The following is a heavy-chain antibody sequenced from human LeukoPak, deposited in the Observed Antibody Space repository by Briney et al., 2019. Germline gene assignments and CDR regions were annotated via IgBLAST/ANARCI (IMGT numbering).Heavy chain of an antibody. CDR3: ARSYYYDSSGYWDY. D-gene: IGHD3-22*01. CDR1: GYTFTDYY. Sequence: ASVKVSCKASGYTFTDYYMHWVRQAPGQGLEWMGWINPNSGGTNYAQKFQGRVTMTTDTSTSTAYMELRSLRSDDTAVYYCARSYYYDSSGYWDYWGQRTLVTVSS. J-gene: IGHJ4*02. CDR2: INPNSGGT. V-gene: IGHV1-2*02.